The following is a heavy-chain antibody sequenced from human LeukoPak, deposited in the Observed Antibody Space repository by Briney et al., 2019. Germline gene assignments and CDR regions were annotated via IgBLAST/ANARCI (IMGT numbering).Heavy chain of an antibody. D-gene: IGHD2-2*01. V-gene: IGHV1-2*02. CDR3: ARANIVVVPAAIYYFDY. Sequence: ASVKVSCKASGYTFTGYYMHWVRQAPGLGLEWMGWINPNSGGTNYAQKFQGRVTMTRDTSISTAYMELSRLRSDDTAVYYCARANIVVVPAAIYYFDYWGQGTLVTVSS. J-gene: IGHJ4*02. CDR1: GYTFTGYY. CDR2: INPNSGGT.